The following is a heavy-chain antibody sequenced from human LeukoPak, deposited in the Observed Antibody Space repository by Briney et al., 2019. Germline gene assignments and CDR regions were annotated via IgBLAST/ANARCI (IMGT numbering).Heavy chain of an antibody. CDR1: GFTFSGSA. CDR3: TRQLEMATSDFDY. V-gene: IGHV3-73*01. Sequence: GGSLRLSCAASGFTFSGSAMHWVRQASGKGLEWVGRIRSKANSCATAYAASVKGRFAISRDDSKNTTYLQMNSLTTEDTAVYYCTRQLEMATSDFDYWGQGTLVTVSS. D-gene: IGHD5-24*01. J-gene: IGHJ4*02. CDR2: IRSKANSCAT.